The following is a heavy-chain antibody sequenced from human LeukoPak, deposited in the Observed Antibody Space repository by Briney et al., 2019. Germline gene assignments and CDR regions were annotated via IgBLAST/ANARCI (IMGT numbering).Heavy chain of an antibody. CDR1: GDSISSSGYY. Sequence: SETLSLTCSVSGDSISSSGYYWDWIRQPPGKGLEWIGEINHSGSTNYNPSLKSRVTISVDTSKNQFSLKLSSVTAADTAVYYCARGPGGSMVRGVTRYYYYGMDVWGQGTTVTVSS. J-gene: IGHJ6*02. CDR3: ARGPGGSMVRGVTRYYYYGMDV. CDR2: INHSGST. V-gene: IGHV4-39*07. D-gene: IGHD3-10*01.